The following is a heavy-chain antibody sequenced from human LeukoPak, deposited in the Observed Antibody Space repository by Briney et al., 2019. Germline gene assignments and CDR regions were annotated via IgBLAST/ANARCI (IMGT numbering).Heavy chain of an antibody. V-gene: IGHV3-48*01. CDR2: ISSTGAFI. J-gene: IGHJ5*02. CDR1: GITFSDYG. Sequence: GGSLRLSCAASGITFSDYGMNWVRQAPGKGLEWLAYISSTGAFIYYTDSVKGRFTISRDDAKNSLYLQMNSLRAEDTAVYYCAGVEGSRFDPWGQGTLVTVSS. CDR3: AGVEGSRFDP. D-gene: IGHD2-8*01.